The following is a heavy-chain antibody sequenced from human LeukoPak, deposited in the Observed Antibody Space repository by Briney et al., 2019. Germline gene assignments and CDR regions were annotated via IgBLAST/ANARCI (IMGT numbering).Heavy chain of an antibody. J-gene: IGHJ4*02. D-gene: IGHD6-13*01. CDR1: GYTFTGYY. Sequence: GASVKVSCKASGYTFTGYYMHWVRQAPGRGLEWMGWINPNSGGTNYAQKFQGRVTMTRDTSISTAYMELSRLRSDDTAVYYCASLGYGYSSSWYWDYWGQGTLVTVSS. CDR2: INPNSGGT. V-gene: IGHV1-2*02. CDR3: ASLGYGYSSSWYWDY.